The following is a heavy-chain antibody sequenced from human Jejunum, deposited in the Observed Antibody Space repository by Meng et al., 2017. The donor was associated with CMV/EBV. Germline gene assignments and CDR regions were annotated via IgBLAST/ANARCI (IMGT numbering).Heavy chain of an antibody. CDR1: SYW. CDR2: IKQDGREK. V-gene: IGHV3-7*01. CDR3: ARGFWDIVVVPASTSVWDY. D-gene: IGHD2-2*01. J-gene: IGHJ4*02. Sequence: SYWMSWVRQAPGKGLEWVANIKQDGREKYYVDSVRGRFTISRDSAKNSLYLQMNSLRAEDTAVYYCARGFWDIVVVPASTSVWDYWGRGTLGTVSS.